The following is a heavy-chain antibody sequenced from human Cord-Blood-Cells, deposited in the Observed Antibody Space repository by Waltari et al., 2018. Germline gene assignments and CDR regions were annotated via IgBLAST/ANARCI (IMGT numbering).Heavy chain of an antibody. CDR3: AKDFTFGGVIVDY. D-gene: IGHD3-16*02. J-gene: IGHJ4*02. V-gene: IGHV3-23*01. Sequence: EVQLLESGGGLVQPGGSLRLSCAASGFTFSSYAMSWVRQAPGKGLEWVSAIGGRGGSTYYAYAVKCRFTISRDNSKNTLYLQMNSLRAEDTAVYYCAKDFTFGGVIVDYWGQGTLVTVSS. CDR1: GFTFSSYA. CDR2: IGGRGGST.